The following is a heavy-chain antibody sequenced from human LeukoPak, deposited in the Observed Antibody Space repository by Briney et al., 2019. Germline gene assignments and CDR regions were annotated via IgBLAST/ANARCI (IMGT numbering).Heavy chain of an antibody. V-gene: IGHV3-48*01. CDR2: ISSSSSPI. CDR3: ARDWNYGGNIDY. CDR1: GFTFSSYS. J-gene: IGHJ4*02. Sequence: GRSLRLSCAAAGFTFSSYSMNWVRQAPGKRLEWVSYISSSSSPIYYADSVKGRFTIPRDNAKNSLYLQMNSLRGEDTAVYYCARDWNYGGNIDYWGQGTLVTVSS. D-gene: IGHD4-23*01.